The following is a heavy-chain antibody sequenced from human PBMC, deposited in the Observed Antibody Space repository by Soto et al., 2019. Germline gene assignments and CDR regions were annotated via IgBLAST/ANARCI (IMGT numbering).Heavy chain of an antibody. CDR1: GGSFNGYF. Sequence: PSETLSLTCAVYGGSFNGYFWSWIRQSPGKGLEWIGEINHSGRTDYNPSLTRRVTISLYTSKKQFALRLRSVTAADTAVYFCARGGGIATTTPYYYFYGMDVWGQGTTVTVSS. J-gene: IGHJ6*02. V-gene: IGHV4-34*01. CDR3: ARGGGIATTTPYYYFYGMDV. D-gene: IGHD5-12*01. CDR2: INHSGRT.